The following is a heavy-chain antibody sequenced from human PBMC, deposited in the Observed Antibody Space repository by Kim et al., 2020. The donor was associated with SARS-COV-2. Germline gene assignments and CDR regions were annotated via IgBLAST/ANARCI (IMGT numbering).Heavy chain of an antibody. CDR3: AKPGYYDSGDY. CDR2: IYRGGSTT. CDR1: GFNFNNFV. D-gene: IGHD3-10*01. V-gene: IGHV3-23*03. J-gene: IGHJ4*02. Sequence: GGSLRLSCEASGFNFNNFVMHWVRQAPGKGLEWVSIIYRGGSTTYYADSVKGRFTISRDDSKNTLYLQMNSLRVEDTAVYYCAKPGYYDSGDYWGQGILVTVSS.